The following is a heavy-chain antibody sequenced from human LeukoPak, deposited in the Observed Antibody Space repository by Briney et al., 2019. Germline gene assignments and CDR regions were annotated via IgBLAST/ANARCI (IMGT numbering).Heavy chain of an antibody. D-gene: IGHD5-24*01. J-gene: IGHJ5*02. V-gene: IGHV3-33*08. CDR1: GFTFSNYW. Sequence: GGSLRLSCAASGFTFSNYWMNWVRQAPGKGLEWVAVIWYDGSNKYYADSVKGRFTISRDNSKNTLYLQMNSLGAEDTAVYYCARDNVRDGYNYDWFDPWGQGTLVTVSS. CDR2: IWYDGSNK. CDR3: ARDNVRDGYNYDWFDP.